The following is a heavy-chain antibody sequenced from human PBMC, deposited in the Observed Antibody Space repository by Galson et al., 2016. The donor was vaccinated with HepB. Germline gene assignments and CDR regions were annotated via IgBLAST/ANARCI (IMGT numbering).Heavy chain of an antibody. CDR3: ARVAGNPGRTAYYDY. CDR1: GGSISSGGFY. CDR2: IYYSGTT. D-gene: IGHD4-23*01. Sequence: TLSLTCTVSGGSISSGGFYWTWIRQNPGKGLEWIGNIYYSGTTHSKPSLKSRVTISEDTSNNQFSLKLTSVTAADTAVYYCARVAGNPGRTAYYDYWGLGTLVTVSS. V-gene: IGHV4-31*03. J-gene: IGHJ4*02.